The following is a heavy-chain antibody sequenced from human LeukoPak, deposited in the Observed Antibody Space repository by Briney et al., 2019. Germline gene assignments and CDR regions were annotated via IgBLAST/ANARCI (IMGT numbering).Heavy chain of an antibody. CDR3: ARVLGGLWPGIDY. V-gene: IGHV3-74*01. CDR1: GFTFSTHS. CDR2: INSDGSST. D-gene: IGHD2-15*01. J-gene: IGHJ4*02. Sequence: GGSLRLSCTASGFTFSTHSMHWVRHATGKGPVWVSRINSDGSSTRYADSVTGRFTISRDNAKNTVYLQMHSLRAEDTAVYYCARVLGGLWPGIDYWGQGTVVTVSS.